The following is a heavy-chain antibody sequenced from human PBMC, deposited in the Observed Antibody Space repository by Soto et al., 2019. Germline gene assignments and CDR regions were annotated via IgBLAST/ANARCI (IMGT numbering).Heavy chain of an antibody. Sequence: SETLSLTCTVSGGSISSYYWTWIRQPPGKGLEWIGYIYYSGSTNHNPSLKSRVTISVDTSKNQFSLKLSSVTAADTAVYYFAWVNDFWTGYYSTNWFDPWGQGTLVTVSS. CDR3: AWVNDFWTGYYSTNWFDP. D-gene: IGHD3-3*01. V-gene: IGHV4-59*01. CDR1: GGSISSYY. J-gene: IGHJ5*02. CDR2: IYYSGST.